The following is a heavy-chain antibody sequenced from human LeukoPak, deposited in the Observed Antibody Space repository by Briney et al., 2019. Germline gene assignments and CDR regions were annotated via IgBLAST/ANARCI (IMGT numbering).Heavy chain of an antibody. CDR3: ARGRKKYCSRDGCWFDP. CDR1: GFTVSSNY. CDR2: IYSGGST. V-gene: IGHV3-53*04. Sequence: GGSLRLSCAASGFTVSSNYMSWVRQAPGKGLEWVSVIYSGGSTYYADSVKGRFTISRHNSKNTLYLQMNSLRAEDTAVYYCARGRKKYCSRDGCWFDPWGQGTLVTVSS. D-gene: IGHD2-2*01. J-gene: IGHJ5*02.